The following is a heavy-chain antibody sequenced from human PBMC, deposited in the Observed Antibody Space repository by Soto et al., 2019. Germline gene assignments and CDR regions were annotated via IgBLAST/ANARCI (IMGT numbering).Heavy chain of an antibody. J-gene: IGHJ6*02. CDR2: ISAAGDP. CDR3: ARTDRDFYGLDV. Sequence: EVQLVESGGGLVQPGGSLRLSCEASGFTFRNYDMHWVRQGTGKGLEWVSGISAAGDPDYIDSVEGRFTTSRENAQHSFFLPMNSLRVGDTAVYYCARTDRDFYGLDVWGQGTTVIVSS. V-gene: IGHV3-13*05. CDR1: GFTFRNYD.